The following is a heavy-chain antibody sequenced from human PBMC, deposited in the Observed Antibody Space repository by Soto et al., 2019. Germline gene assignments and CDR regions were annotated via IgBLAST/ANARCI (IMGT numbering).Heavy chain of an antibody. V-gene: IGHV3-64D*08. J-gene: IGHJ4*02. CDR1: GFTFRTYA. CDR3: VKDCGAWPRDFDY. D-gene: IGHD2-21*01. Sequence: GGSLRLSSSASGFTFRTYAMHWVRQAPGKRLEYVSAMTNDGSATFYADSVKGRVTISRDNSRNTLYLQMSSLRVEDSAVYYCVKDCGAWPRDFDYWGQGTLVTAPQ. CDR2: MTNDGSAT.